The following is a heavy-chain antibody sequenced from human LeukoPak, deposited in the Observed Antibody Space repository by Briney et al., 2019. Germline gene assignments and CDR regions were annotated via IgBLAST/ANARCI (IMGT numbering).Heavy chain of an antibody. D-gene: IGHD3-9*01. Sequence: ASVKVPCKASGYTFTGYYMHWVRQAPGQGLEWMGWINPNSGGTNYAQKFQGRVTMTRDTSISTAYMELSRLRSDDTAVYYCAREGGHDILTVNNWFDPWGQGTLVTVSS. J-gene: IGHJ5*02. CDR2: INPNSGGT. CDR3: AREGGHDILTVNNWFDP. V-gene: IGHV1-2*02. CDR1: GYTFTGYY.